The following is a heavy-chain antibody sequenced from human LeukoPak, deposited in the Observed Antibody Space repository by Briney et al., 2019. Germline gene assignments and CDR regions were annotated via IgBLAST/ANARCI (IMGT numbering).Heavy chain of an antibody. CDR2: IWYDGSNK. D-gene: IGHD3-3*01. CDR3: ARDAPPLRFLEWPIGVDY. J-gene: IGHJ4*02. CDR1: GSTFSSYG. V-gene: IGHV3-33*01. Sequence: PGGSLRLSCAASGSTFSSYGMHWVRQAPGKGLEWVAVIWYDGSNKYYADSVKGRFTISRDNSKNTLYLQMNSLRAEDTAVYYCARDAPPLRFLEWPIGVDYWGQGTLVTVSS.